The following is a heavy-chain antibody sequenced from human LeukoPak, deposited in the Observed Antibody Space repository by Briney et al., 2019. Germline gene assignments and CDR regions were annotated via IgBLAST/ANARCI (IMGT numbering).Heavy chain of an antibody. V-gene: IGHV4-59*11. J-gene: IGHJ4*02. CDR1: GVSISSHY. D-gene: IGHD3-3*01. Sequence: KPSETLSLTCTVSGVSISSHYWSWIRQPPGKGLEWIGYIYYSGSTNYNPSLKSRVTISVDTSKNQFSLKLSSVTAADTAVYYCARVTLWSGYYFDYWGQGTLVTVSS. CDR3: ARVTLWSGYYFDY. CDR2: IYYSGST.